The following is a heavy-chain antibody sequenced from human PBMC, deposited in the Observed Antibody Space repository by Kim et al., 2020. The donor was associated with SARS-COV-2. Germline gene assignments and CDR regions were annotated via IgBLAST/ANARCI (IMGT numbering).Heavy chain of an antibody. CDR1: GFTFSNAW. V-gene: IGHV3-15*01. J-gene: IGHJ4*02. D-gene: IGHD3-9*01. CDR2: IKSKTDGGTT. CDR3: TTAFYDILTGGDY. Sequence: GGSLRLSCAASGFTFSNAWMSWVRQAPGKGLEWVGRIKSKTDGGTTDYAAPVKGRFTISRDDSKNTLYLQMNSLKTEDTAVYYCTTAFYDILTGGDYWGQGTLVTVSS.